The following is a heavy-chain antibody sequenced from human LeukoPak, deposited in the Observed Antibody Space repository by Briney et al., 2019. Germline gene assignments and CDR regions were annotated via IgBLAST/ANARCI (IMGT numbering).Heavy chain of an antibody. Sequence: PGGCLRLSCAGSGFTFSSYGMHWVRQAPGKGLEWVAVISSDGSFKYCADSVKGRFTISRDNSKNTLYLQMNSLSAEDTAVYYCAKGRFTSGWSFDYWGQGTLVTVSS. D-gene: IGHD6-19*01. J-gene: IGHJ4*02. CDR3: AKGRFTSGWSFDY. V-gene: IGHV3-30*18. CDR1: GFTFSSYG. CDR2: ISSDGSFK.